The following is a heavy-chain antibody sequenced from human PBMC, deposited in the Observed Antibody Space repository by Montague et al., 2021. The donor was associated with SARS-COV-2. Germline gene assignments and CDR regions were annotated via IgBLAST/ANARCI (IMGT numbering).Heavy chain of an antibody. D-gene: IGHD2-21*02. J-gene: IGHJ6*02. V-gene: IGHV4-39*01. Sequence: SETLSLTCSVSGGSISSTSYYWGWIRQPPGKGLEWIGSIYYSGSTYYNPSLRSRVTISVDTSKNQFSLKLSSVTAADTAVYYCASPIVVMTAPNYYGMDVWGQGTTVTVSS. CDR2: IYYSGST. CDR3: ASPIVVMTAPNYYGMDV. CDR1: GGSISSTSYY.